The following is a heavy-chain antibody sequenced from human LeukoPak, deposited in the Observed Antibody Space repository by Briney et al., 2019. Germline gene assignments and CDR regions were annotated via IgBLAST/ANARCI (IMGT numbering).Heavy chain of an antibody. CDR1: GGSFSNDA. J-gene: IGHJ3*01. V-gene: IGHV1-69*05. CDR3: AREARYCEHTSCYSAFGL. D-gene: IGHD2-15*01. CDR2: IIPIYGAT. Sequence: SVKVSCKASGGSFSNDAISWVRQAPGQGLEWMGQIIPIYGATNYAQKFEDRVTISMDESPDTANMELSSLRSDDTAVYYCAREARYCEHTSCYSAFGLWGQGTPVTVSS.